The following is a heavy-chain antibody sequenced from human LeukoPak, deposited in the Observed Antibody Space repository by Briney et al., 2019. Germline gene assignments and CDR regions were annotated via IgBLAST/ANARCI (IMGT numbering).Heavy chain of an antibody. CDR1: GFTFSTYP. CDR2: ILPDRTYT. V-gene: IGHV3-30*04. Sequence: GGSLRLSCAASGFTFSTYPFHWVRQAPGKGLEWVAVILPDRTYTYYADAVKGRFTISRDNSENTLSLQMNSLRGDDTAVYYCANLYSGSPSDAFDVWGQGTMVTVSS. D-gene: IGHD1-26*01. CDR3: ANLYSGSPSDAFDV. J-gene: IGHJ3*01.